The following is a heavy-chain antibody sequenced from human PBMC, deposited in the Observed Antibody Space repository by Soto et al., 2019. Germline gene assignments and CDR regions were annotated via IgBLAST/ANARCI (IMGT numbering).Heavy chain of an antibody. Sequence: GGSLRLSCAASGFTFSSYGMHWVRQAPGKGLEWVAVISYDGSNKYYADSVKGRFTISRDNSKNTLYLQMNSLRAEDTAVYYCAKGGRRAAAGTPPPFDYWGQGTLVTVSS. CDR3: AKGGRRAAAGTPPPFDY. CDR1: GFTFSSYG. V-gene: IGHV3-30*18. J-gene: IGHJ4*02. CDR2: ISYDGSNK. D-gene: IGHD6-13*01.